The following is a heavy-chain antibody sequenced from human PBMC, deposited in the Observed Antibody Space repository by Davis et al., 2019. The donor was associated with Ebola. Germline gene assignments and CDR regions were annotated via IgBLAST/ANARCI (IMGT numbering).Heavy chain of an antibody. CDR1: GFSFSSHA. V-gene: IGHV3-30*04. Sequence: GESLKISCAASGFSFSSHAMYWVRQAPGNGLEWVAVISYDGRNEYYVDSVKGRFITSRDNSKNTLFLEMNSLRTEDTAVYYCARDSDYGDSHPGGMDVWGQGTTVTVSS. CDR2: ISYDGRNE. J-gene: IGHJ6*02. D-gene: IGHD4-17*01. CDR3: ARDSDYGDSHPGGMDV.